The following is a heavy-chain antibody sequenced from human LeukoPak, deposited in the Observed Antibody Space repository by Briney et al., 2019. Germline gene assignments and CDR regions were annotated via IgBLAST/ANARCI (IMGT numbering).Heavy chain of an antibody. J-gene: IGHJ3*02. D-gene: IGHD6-13*01. CDR3: AKGKGQQLVKGAFDI. V-gene: IGHV3-9*03. CDR1: GFTFEDYA. CDR2: ISWNSGSI. Sequence: PPGRSLRLSCAASGFTFEDYAMEWVRQAPGKGLEWVSGISWNSGSIGYADSVKGRFTISRDNAKNSLYLQMNSLRAEDMALYYCAKGKGQQLVKGAFDIWGQGTMVTVSS.